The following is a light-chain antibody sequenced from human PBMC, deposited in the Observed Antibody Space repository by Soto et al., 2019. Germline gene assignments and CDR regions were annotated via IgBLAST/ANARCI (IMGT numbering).Light chain of an antibody. CDR1: SSDVGGYNY. CDR2: DVS. V-gene: IGLV2-14*01. CDR3: SSYTSSSLYV. J-gene: IGLJ1*01. Sequence: QSALTQPASVSGSPGQSITISCTGTSSDVGGYNYVSWYQQHPGKAPKLMIYDVSNRPSGVSNRFSGSKSGNTASLTISGLQAEDEDDYYCSSYTSSSLYVFAAGTKLTVL.